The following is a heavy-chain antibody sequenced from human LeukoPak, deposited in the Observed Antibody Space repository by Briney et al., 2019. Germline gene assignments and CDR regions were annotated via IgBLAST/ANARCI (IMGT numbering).Heavy chain of an antibody. V-gene: IGHV1-69*13. CDR2: IIPIFGTA. D-gene: IGHD5-24*01. Sequence: SVKVSCKASGGTFSSYATSWVRQAPGQGLEWMGGIIPIFGTANYAQKFQGRVTITADESTSTAYMELSSLRSEDTAVYYCASLGMATAVNYWGQGTLVTVSS. J-gene: IGHJ4*02. CDR1: GGTFSSYA. CDR3: ASLGMATAVNY.